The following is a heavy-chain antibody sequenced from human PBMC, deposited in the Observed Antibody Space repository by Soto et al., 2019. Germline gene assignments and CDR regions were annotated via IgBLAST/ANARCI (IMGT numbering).Heavy chain of an antibody. V-gene: IGHV4-59*08. J-gene: IGHJ6*02. CDR3: ARHWNV. D-gene: IGHD3-3*01. CDR2: LYYSGYL. CDR1: GASISSYD. Sequence: QVQLQESGPGLVKPSETLSLTCTVSGASISSYDWSWIRQPPGKGLEWIGYLYYSGYLNYNPSPKSRATISVDTSKNQFSLKLSSVTAADTAVYYCARHWNVWGQGTTVTVSS.